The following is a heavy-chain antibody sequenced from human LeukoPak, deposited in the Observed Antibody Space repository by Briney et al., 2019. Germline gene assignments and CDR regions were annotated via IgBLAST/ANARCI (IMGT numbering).Heavy chain of an antibody. D-gene: IGHD6-19*01. Sequence: ASVKVSCKVSGYTLTELSMHWVRQAPGKGLEWMGGFDPEDGETIYAQKFQGRVTMTEDTSTDTAYMELSSLRSEDTAVYYCATGESGGVYYYYGMDVWGKGTTVTVSS. CDR2: FDPEDGET. J-gene: IGHJ6*04. CDR3: ATGESGGVYYYYGMDV. CDR1: GYTLTELS. V-gene: IGHV1-24*01.